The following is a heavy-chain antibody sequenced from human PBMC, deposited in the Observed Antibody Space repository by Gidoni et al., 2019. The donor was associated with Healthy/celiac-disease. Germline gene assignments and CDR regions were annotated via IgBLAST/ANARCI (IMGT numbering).Heavy chain of an antibody. V-gene: IGHV4-34*01. J-gene: IGHJ3*02. CDR3: ASQRVDGAFDI. D-gene: IGHD6-25*01. Sequence: KSRVTISVDTSKNQFSLKLSSVTAADTAVYYCASQRVDGAFDIWGQGTMVTVSS.